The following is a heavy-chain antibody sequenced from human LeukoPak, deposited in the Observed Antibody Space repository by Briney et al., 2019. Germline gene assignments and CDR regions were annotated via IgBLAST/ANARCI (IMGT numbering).Heavy chain of an antibody. V-gene: IGHV1-2*02. Sequence: ASVKVSCKAPGGTFTDYSISWVRQAPGQGLEWMGWINPTSGGTNYAQKFQGRVTMTRDTSISTAYMELSRLRSDDTAVYYCARHVGYSIWFDPWVQGTLVTVSS. CDR1: GGTFTDYS. CDR2: INPTSGGT. J-gene: IGHJ5*02. D-gene: IGHD2-15*01. CDR3: ARHVGYSIWFDP.